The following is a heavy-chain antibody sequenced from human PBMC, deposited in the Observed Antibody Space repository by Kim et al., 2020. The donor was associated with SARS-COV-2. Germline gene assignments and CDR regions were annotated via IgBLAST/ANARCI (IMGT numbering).Heavy chain of an antibody. CDR1: GYSFTYYA. CDR2: INTNTGNP. V-gene: IGHV7-4-1*02. CDR3: ARDPYGSSWYGFSL. D-gene: IGHD6-13*01. J-gene: IGHJ4*02. Sequence: ASVKVSCKASGYSFTYYAMNWVRQAPGQGLEWMGWINTNTGNPTYAQGFTGRFVFSLDASVTTAYLQISSLKAGDTAVYFCARDPYGSSWYGFSLWGQGTLVTVSS.